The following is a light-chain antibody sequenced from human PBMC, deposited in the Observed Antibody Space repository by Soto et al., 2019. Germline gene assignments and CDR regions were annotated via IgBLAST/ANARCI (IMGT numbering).Light chain of an antibody. CDR1: QSVSTIY. CDR2: AAT. CDR3: QQYCDSPFHT. V-gene: IGKV3-20*01. Sequence: EIALTHSPGTLSLSPGEIATLSCSATQSVSTIYFAWCQQKPGQAPRLLIYAATNSASGVADRFSGSVSGNDFTLNISRQDPEDVAVYYCQQYCDSPFHTVGQGTNVEI. J-gene: IGKJ2*01.